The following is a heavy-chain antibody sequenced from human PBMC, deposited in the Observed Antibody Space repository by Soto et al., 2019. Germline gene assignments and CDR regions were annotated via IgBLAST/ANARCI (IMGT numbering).Heavy chain of an antibody. CDR2: ISYDGSNK. V-gene: IGHV3-30-3*01. D-gene: IGHD6-13*01. Sequence: GGSLRLSCAASGFTFSSYAMHWVRQAPGKGLEWVAVISYDGSNKYYAESVKGRLTISRDNSKNTLYLQMNSLRAEDTAVYYCAREEGDSSSWYFDYWGQGTLVTVSS. CDR1: GFTFSSYA. CDR3: AREEGDSSSWYFDY. J-gene: IGHJ4*02.